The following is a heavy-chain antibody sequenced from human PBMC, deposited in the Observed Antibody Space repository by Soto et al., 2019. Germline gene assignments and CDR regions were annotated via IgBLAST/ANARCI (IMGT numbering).Heavy chain of an antibody. CDR3: ARHTDIVVVPAAIEEDY. J-gene: IGHJ4*02. Sequence: QLQLQESGPGLVKPSETLSLTCTVSGGSISSSSYYWGWIRQPPGKGLEWIGRIYYSGSTYYNPSLKSRVTISVDTSKNQFSLKLSSVTAADTAVYYCARHTDIVVVPAAIEEDYWGQGTLVTVSS. V-gene: IGHV4-39*01. CDR2: IYYSGST. CDR1: GGSISSSSYY. D-gene: IGHD2-2*01.